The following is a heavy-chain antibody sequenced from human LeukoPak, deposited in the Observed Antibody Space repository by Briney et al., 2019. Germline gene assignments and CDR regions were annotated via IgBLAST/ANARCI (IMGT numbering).Heavy chain of an antibody. D-gene: IGHD2-2*01. V-gene: IGHV4-59*01. CDR1: GGSISSYY. J-gene: IGHJ4*02. CDR3: ARGPCSSTSCYVYVDY. Sequence: SETLSLTCTVSGGSISSYYWSWIRQPPGKGLEWIGDIYYSGSTNYNPSLKSRVTISVDTSKNQFSLKLSSVTAADTAVYYCARGPCSSTSCYVYVDYWGQGTLVTVSS. CDR2: IYYSGST.